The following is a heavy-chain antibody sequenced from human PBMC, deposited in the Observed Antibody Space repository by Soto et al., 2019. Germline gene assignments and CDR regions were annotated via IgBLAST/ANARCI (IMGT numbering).Heavy chain of an antibody. CDR1: GFTFSSYA. D-gene: IGHD3-16*01. J-gene: IGHJ4*02. V-gene: IGHV3-23*01. Sequence: PGGSLRLSCAASGFTFSSYAMSWVRQAPGKGLEWVSASINSGRNTYYAESVKGRFSISRDNSNNTLSLQMNSLRAEDTALYYCAKERGPKDPRRYDDYVPGDCWGQGTLVTVSS. CDR2: SINSGRNT. CDR3: AKERGPKDPRRYDDYVPGDC.